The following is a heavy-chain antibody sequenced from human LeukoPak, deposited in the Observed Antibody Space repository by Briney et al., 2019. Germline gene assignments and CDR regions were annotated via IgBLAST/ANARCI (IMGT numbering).Heavy chain of an antibody. CDR1: GGTFSSYA. CDR2: IIPILGTA. Sequence: SVKVSCKASGGTFSSYAISWVRQAPGQGLEWMGGIIPILGTANYAQKFQGRVTITTDESTSTAYMELSSLRSEDTAVYYCASCWLSGSGSPFDYWGQGTLVTVSS. V-gene: IGHV1-69*05. J-gene: IGHJ4*02. CDR3: ASCWLSGSGSPFDY. D-gene: IGHD3-10*01.